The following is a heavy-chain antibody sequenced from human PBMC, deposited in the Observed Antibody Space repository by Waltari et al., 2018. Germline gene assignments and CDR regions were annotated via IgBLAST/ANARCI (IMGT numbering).Heavy chain of an antibody. J-gene: IGHJ5*02. Sequence: EVQLVESGGGLIQPGGSLRLSCAASGFTVSSNYMSWVRQAPGKGLEWVSVIYSGGSTYYADSVKGRFTISRDNSKNTLYLQMNSLRAEDTAVYYCARDRSYGYSNWFDPWGQGTLVTVSS. D-gene: IGHD5-18*01. CDR1: GFTVSSNY. CDR2: IYSGGST. CDR3: ARDRSYGYSNWFDP. V-gene: IGHV3-53*01.